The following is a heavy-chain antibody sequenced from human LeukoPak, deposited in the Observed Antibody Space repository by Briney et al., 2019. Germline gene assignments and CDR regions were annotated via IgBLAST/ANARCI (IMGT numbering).Heavy chain of an antibody. D-gene: IGHD3-3*01. J-gene: IGHJ5*02. CDR2: ISYDGSNK. V-gene: IGHV3-30*03. Sequence: GRSLRLSCAACGFTFRSYGMHWVRQAPGKGLEWVAVISYDGSNKYYADSVKGRFTISRDNSKNTLYLQMNSLRAEDTAVYYCASVEFWSGYHMGYNWFDPWGQGTLVTVSS. CDR3: ASVEFWSGYHMGYNWFDP. CDR1: GFTFRSYG.